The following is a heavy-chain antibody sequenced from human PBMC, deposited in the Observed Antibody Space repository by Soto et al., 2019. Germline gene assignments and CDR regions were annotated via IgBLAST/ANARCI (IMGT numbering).Heavy chain of an antibody. V-gene: IGHV3-48*01. D-gene: IGHD3-22*01. Sequence: EVQLVESGGGLVQPGGSLRLSCAASGFTFSSYSMNWVSKAPGKGLEWVSYISSSSSTIYYADSVKGRFTISRDNAKNSLYLQMNSLRAEDTAVYYCARDSDDSSGYYLLGVYYFDYWGQGTLVTVSS. J-gene: IGHJ4*02. CDR1: GFTFSSYS. CDR2: ISSSSSTI. CDR3: ARDSDDSSGYYLLGVYYFDY.